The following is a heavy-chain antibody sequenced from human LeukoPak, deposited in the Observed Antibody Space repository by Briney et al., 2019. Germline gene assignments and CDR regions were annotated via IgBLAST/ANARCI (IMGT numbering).Heavy chain of an antibody. CDR3: ARIAVAGTDY. V-gene: IGHV1-69*04. J-gene: IGHJ4*02. Sequence: ASVKVSCKASGGTFSSYAISWVRQAPGQGLEWMGRIIPILGIANYAQKLQGRVTMTTDTSTSTAYMELRSLRSDDTAVYYCARIAVAGTDYWGQGTLVTVSS. CDR2: IIPILGIA. D-gene: IGHD6-19*01. CDR1: GGTFSSYA.